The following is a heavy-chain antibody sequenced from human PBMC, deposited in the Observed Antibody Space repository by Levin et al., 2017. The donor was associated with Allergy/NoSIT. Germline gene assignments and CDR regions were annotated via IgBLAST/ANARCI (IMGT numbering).Heavy chain of an antibody. CDR1: GFTFNNYP. CDR3: ARKYSSGWNPLDY. D-gene: IGHD6-19*01. J-gene: IGHJ4*02. Sequence: GGSLRLSCVASGFTFNNYPMTWVRQAPGKGLEWVSVISGSGGTTYYTDSMKGRFTISRDNSKNTLFLQMNSLRAEDTAMYYCARKYSSGWNPLDYWGQGTLVTVSS. V-gene: IGHV3-23*01. CDR2: ISGSGGTT.